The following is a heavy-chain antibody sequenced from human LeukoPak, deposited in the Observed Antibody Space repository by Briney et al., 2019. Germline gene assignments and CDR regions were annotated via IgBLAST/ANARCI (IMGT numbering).Heavy chain of an antibody. CDR3: ARDYPLNY. Sequence: GGSLRLSCAASGFTFSSYAMHWVRQAPGKGLEWVAVISYDGSNKYYADSVKGRFTISRDNSKNTLYLQVNSLRAEDTAVYYCARDYPLNYWGQGTLVTVSS. V-gene: IGHV3-30*04. CDR1: GFTFSSYA. J-gene: IGHJ4*02. D-gene: IGHD3-16*01. CDR2: ISYDGSNK.